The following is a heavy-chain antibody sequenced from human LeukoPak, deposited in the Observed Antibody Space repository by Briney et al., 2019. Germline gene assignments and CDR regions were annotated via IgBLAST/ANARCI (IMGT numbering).Heavy chain of an antibody. CDR3: ARDEVRWSGSYLGH. J-gene: IGHJ4*02. CDR1: GYTFSGYY. Sequence: ASVTVTCKASGYTFSGYYMHWVRQAPGQGLEWMGWINPNSGGTNYAQKFQGRVTMTRDTSISTAYMELSRLRSDDTAVYYCARDEVRWSGSYLGHWCQGTVVTVSS. D-gene: IGHD1-26*01. CDR2: INPNSGGT. V-gene: IGHV1-2*02.